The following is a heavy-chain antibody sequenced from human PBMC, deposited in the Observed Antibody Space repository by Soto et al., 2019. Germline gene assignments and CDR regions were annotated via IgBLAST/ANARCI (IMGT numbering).Heavy chain of an antibody. V-gene: IGHV3-23*01. D-gene: IGHD2-15*01. J-gene: IGHJ4*02. CDR3: AKPRDCSGGSCYPNMDRFDY. CDR1: GFTFSSYA. Sequence: PGGSLRLSCAASGFTFSSYAMSWVRQAPGKGLEWVSAISGSGGSTYYADSVKGRFTISRDNSKNTLYLQMNSLRAEDTAVYYCAKPRDCSGGSCYPNMDRFDYWGQGTLVTVSS. CDR2: ISGSGGST.